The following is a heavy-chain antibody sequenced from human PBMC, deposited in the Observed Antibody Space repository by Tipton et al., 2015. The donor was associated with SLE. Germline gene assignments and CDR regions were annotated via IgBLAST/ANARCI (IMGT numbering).Heavy chain of an antibody. V-gene: IGHV4-34*01. CDR3: ARHGAVAGTGGDY. D-gene: IGHD6-19*01. CDR1: GGSFSGYY. J-gene: IGHJ4*02. Sequence: TLSLTCAVYGGSFSGYYWSWIRQPPGKGLEWIGEINHSGSTNYNPSLKSRVTIPVDTSKNQFSLKLSSVTAADTAVYYCARHGAVAGTGGDYWGQGTLVTVSS. CDR2: INHSGST.